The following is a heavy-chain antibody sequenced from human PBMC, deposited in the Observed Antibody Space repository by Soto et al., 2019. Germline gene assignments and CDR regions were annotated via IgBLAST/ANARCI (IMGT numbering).Heavy chain of an antibody. J-gene: IGHJ3*02. CDR1: GFTFSSYA. CDR3: AKALNCSGGSCYYGDDAFDI. Sequence: GGSLRLSCAASGFTFSSYAMSWVRQAPGKGLEWVSAISGSGGSTYYADSVKGRFTISRDNSKNTLYLQMNSLRAEDTAVYYCAKALNCSGGSCYYGDDAFDIWGQGTMVTVSS. V-gene: IGHV3-23*01. D-gene: IGHD2-15*01. CDR2: ISGSGGST.